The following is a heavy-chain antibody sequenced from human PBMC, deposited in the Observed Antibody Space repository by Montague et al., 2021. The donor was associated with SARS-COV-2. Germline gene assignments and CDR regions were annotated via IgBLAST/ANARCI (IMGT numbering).Heavy chain of an antibody. CDR2: INRIGST. V-gene: IGHV4-34*01. Sequence: SETLSLTCAVYGASFSGYYWSWIRQPPGKGLEWIGEINRIGSTNYNPSLKSRVTISGDTSKNQFSLKLSSVTAADTAVYYCARVAESTDYDFWSGYLRVDSFDYWGQGTLVTVSS. D-gene: IGHD3-3*01. J-gene: IGHJ4*02. CDR3: ARVAESTDYDFWSGYLRVDSFDY. CDR1: GASFSGYY.